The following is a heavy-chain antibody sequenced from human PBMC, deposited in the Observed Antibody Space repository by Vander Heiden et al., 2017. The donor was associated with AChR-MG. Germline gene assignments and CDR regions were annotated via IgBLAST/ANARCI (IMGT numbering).Heavy chain of an antibody. D-gene: IGHD2-15*01. CDR2: IYYSGST. CDR1: GGSISSSSYY. V-gene: IGHV4-39*01. J-gene: IGHJ4*02. Sequence: QLQLQESGPGLVKPSETLSLTCTVSGGSISSSSYYWGWIRQPPGKGLEWIGSIYYSGSTYYNPSLKSRVTISVDTSKNQFSLKLSSVTAADTAVYYCASSGLLMWVDYWGQGTLVTVSS. CDR3: ASSGLLMWVDY.